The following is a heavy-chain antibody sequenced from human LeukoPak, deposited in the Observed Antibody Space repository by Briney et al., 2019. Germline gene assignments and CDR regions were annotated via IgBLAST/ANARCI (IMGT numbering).Heavy chain of an antibody. CDR2: ISGSGGST. V-gene: IGHV3-23*01. J-gene: IGHJ4*02. CDR3: AKPRSDYYYSAFDY. CDR1: GFTSSTYA. D-gene: IGHD3-22*01. Sequence: GGSLRLSCAASGFTSSTYAMTWVRQAPGKGLEWVSGISGSGGSTYYADSVKGRFTISRDNSKNTLYLQMNSLRAEDTAVYYCAKPRSDYYYSAFDYWGQGTLVTVSS.